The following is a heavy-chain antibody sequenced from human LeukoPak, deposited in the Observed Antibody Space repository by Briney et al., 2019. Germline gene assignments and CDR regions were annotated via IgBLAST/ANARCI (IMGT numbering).Heavy chain of an antibody. J-gene: IGHJ6*04. CDR3: AELGITMIGGV. V-gene: IGHV3-48*03. D-gene: IGHD3-10*02. CDR1: GFTVSSNY. Sequence: PGGSLRLSCAASGFTVSSNYMIWVRQAPGKGLEWVSYISSSGSTIYYADSVKGRFTISRDNAKNSLYLQMNSPRAEDTAVYYCAELGITMIGGVWGKGTTVTISS. CDR2: ISSSGSTI.